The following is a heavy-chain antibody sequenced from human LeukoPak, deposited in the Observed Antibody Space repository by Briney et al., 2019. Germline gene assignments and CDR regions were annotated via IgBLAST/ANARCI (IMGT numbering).Heavy chain of an antibody. CDR2: IIPILGIA. CDR1: GGTFSSYA. D-gene: IGHD5-12*01. J-gene: IGHJ4*02. CDR3: ARDLPHSGYDC. V-gene: IGHV1-69*04. Sequence: SVKVSCKASGGTFSSYAISWVRQAPGQGLEWMGRIIPILGIANYAQKFQGRVTITADKSTSTAYMELSSLRSEDTAVYYCARDLPHSGYDCWGQGTLVTVSS.